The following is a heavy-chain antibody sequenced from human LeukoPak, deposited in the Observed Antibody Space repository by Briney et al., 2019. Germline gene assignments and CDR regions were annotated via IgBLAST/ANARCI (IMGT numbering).Heavy chain of an antibody. CDR2: ISYDGSNK. J-gene: IGHJ4*02. V-gene: IGHV3-30-3*01. D-gene: IGHD6-19*01. CDR1: GFTFSSSA. Sequence: GGSLRLSCAASGFTFSSSAMHWVRQAPDKGLEWVAVISYDGSNKYYADSVKGRFTISRDNSKNPLYLQMNSLRADDPAVYYCARDRDSSGWYEGFDYWGQGTLVTVSS. CDR3: ARDRDSSGWYEGFDY.